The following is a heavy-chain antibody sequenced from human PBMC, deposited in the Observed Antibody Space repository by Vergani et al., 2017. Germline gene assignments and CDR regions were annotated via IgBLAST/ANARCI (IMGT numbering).Heavy chain of an antibody. J-gene: IGHJ5*02. D-gene: IGHD3-22*01. CDR1: GFTFSGSA. V-gene: IGHV3-73*02. Sequence: EVQLVESGGGLVQPGGSLKLSCAASGFTFSGSAMHWVRQASGKGLEWVGRIRSKANSYATAYAASVKGRFTISRDDSKNTAYLQMNSLKTEDTAVYYCTTDLGDSPSWGQGTLVTVSS. CDR3: TTDLGDSPS. CDR2: IRSKANSYAT.